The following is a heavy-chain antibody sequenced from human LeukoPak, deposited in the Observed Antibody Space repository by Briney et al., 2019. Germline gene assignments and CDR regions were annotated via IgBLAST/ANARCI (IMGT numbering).Heavy chain of an antibody. CDR1: GFTFSTYS. CDR3: ARDSAIAAAGGYFDY. V-gene: IGHV3-21*01. CDR2: ISTSSSYI. Sequence: GGSLRLSCAASGFTFSTYSMHWVRQAPGKGLEWVSSISTSSSYIYYADSVKGRFTISRDNSKNTLYLQMNSLRAEDTAVYYCARDSAIAAAGGYFDYWGQGTLVTVSS. D-gene: IGHD6-13*01. J-gene: IGHJ4*02.